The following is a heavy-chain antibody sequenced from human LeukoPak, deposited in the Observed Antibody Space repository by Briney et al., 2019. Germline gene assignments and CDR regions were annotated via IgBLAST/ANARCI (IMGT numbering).Heavy chain of an antibody. CDR2: IYHSGST. CDR1: GYSISSGYY. Sequence: SETLSLTCTVSGYSISSGYYWGWIRQPPGKGLEWIGSIYHSGSTYYNPSLKSRVTISVDTSKNQFSLKLSSVTAADTAVYYCRVRGVHFDYWGQGTLVTVSS. J-gene: IGHJ4*02. CDR3: RVRGVHFDY. D-gene: IGHD3-10*01. V-gene: IGHV4-38-2*02.